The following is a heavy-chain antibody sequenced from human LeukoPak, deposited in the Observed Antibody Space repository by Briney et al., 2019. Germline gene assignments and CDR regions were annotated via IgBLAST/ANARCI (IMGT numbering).Heavy chain of an antibody. Sequence: ASVKVSCKVSGYTLTELSMHWVRQAPGKGLEWMGGFDPEDGETIYAQKFQGRVTMTEDTSTDTAYMELSSLRSEDTAVYYCATDDYVWRSYRSIDYWGQGTLVTVSS. CDR3: ATDDYVWRSYRSIDY. J-gene: IGHJ4*02. CDR1: GYTLTELS. D-gene: IGHD3-16*02. V-gene: IGHV1-24*01. CDR2: FDPEDGET.